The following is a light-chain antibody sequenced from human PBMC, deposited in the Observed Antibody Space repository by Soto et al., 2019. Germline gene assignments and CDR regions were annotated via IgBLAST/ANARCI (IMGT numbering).Light chain of an antibody. CDR3: ISYTSSSTWV. J-gene: IGLJ3*02. Sequence: QSVLTQPASVSGSPGQSITISCTGTSGDVGGYNYVSWYQHHPGKAPKLMIYEVSNRPSGVSDRFSGSRSGNTASLTISGLQAEDESDYYCISYTSSSTWVFGGGTKVTVL. V-gene: IGLV2-14*01. CDR2: EVS. CDR1: SGDVGGYNY.